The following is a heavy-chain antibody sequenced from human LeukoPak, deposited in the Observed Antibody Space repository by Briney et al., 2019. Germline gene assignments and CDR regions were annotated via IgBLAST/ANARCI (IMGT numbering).Heavy chain of an antibody. CDR1: GGSISSGDYY. V-gene: IGHV4-61*08. D-gene: IGHD3-22*01. Sequence: PSETLSLTCTVSGGSISSGDYYWSWIRQPPGKGLEWIGYIYYSGSTNYNPSLKSRVTISVDTSKNQFSLKLSSVTAADTAVYYCARESPDYYDSSGYWVEAFDIWGQGTMVTVSS. CDR3: ARESPDYYDSSGYWVEAFDI. J-gene: IGHJ3*02. CDR2: IYYSGST.